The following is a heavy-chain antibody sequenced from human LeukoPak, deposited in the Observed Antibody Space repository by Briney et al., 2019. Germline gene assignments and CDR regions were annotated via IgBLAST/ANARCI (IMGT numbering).Heavy chain of an antibody. CDR2: ISGSGGST. V-gene: IGHV3-23*01. D-gene: IGHD5-24*01. CDR1: GFTFSSYW. Sequence: GGSLRLSCAASGFTFSSYWMSWVRQAPGKGLEWVSAISGSGGSTYYADSVKGRFTISRDNSKNTLYLQMNSLRAEDTAVYYCAKRGSRDGYNAEFDYWGQGTLVTVSS. J-gene: IGHJ4*02. CDR3: AKRGSRDGYNAEFDY.